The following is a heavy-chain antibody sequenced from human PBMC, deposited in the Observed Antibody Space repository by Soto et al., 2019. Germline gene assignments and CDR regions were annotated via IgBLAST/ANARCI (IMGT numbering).Heavy chain of an antibody. CDR1: GFSVSGSY. CDR2: MYSTGTM. J-gene: IGHJ6*02. Sequence: EVHLVESGGALIQPGESLRLSCAVSGFSVSGSYMSWVRRAPGKGLEWVSGMYSTGTMKYAASVRGRFTISRDSYNDTLFLQMTNLGADDTAVYYCARSDYSTSSYYYALDAWGRGTAVTVSS. V-gene: IGHV3-53*01. CDR3: ARSDYSTSSYYYALDA. D-gene: IGHD6-6*01.